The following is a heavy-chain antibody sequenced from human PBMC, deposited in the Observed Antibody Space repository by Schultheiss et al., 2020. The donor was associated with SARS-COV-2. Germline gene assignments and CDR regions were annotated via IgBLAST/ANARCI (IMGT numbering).Heavy chain of an antibody. CDR2: ISSISSSI. V-gene: IGHV3-21*01. CDR3: ASTVDPIVVVPTATWGY. J-gene: IGHJ4*02. D-gene: IGHD2-2*01. Sequence: GGSLRLSCAASGFTFSSYSMNWVRQAPGKGLEWVSSISSISSSIYYADSVKGRFTISRDNAKNSLYLQMNSLRAEDTAVYYCASTVDPIVVVPTATWGYWGQGTLVTVSS. CDR1: GFTFSSYS.